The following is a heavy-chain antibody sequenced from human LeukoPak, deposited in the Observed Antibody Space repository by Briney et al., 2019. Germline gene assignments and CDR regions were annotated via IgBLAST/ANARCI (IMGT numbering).Heavy chain of an antibody. CDR3: AKDERNWNYNLASQTYD. D-gene: IGHD1-7*01. CDR2: ITDTSSTR. J-gene: IGHJ4*02. CDR1: GFPFSSYS. Sequence: PGGSLRLSCAASGFPFSSYSMNWIRQAPGRGLEWLSFITDTSSTRYYADSVKGRFTISRDNTKNSLYLQMNSLRAEDTAVYYCAKDERNWNYNLASQTYDWGQGTLVTVSS. V-gene: IGHV3-48*04.